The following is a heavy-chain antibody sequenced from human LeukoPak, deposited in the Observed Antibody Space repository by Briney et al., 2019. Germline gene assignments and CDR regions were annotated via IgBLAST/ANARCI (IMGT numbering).Heavy chain of an antibody. J-gene: IGHJ6*03. CDR3: AKDYYDSSGYYYSGYYYYYMDV. CDR2: IRYDGSNK. CDR1: GFTFSSYG. Sequence: GGSLRLSCAASGFTFSSYGMHWVRQAPGKGLEWVAFIRYDGSNKYYADSVKGRFTISRDNSKNTLYLQMNSLRAEDTAVYYCAKDYYDSSGYYYSGYYYYYMDVWGKGTTVTISS. D-gene: IGHD3-22*01. V-gene: IGHV3-30*02.